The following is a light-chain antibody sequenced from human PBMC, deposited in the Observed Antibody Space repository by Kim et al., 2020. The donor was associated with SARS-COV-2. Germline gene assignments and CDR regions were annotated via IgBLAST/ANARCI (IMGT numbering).Light chain of an antibody. J-gene: IGKJ2*01. CDR2: GAS. CDR1: QSVSSN. Sequence: EIVMTQSPATLSVSPGERATLSCRASQSVSSNLAWYQQKPGQAPRLLIYGASTRATGIPARFSGSGSGTEFTLTISSLQSEDFAVYYCQQYNNWPPGHTFGQGTKLE. V-gene: IGKV3-15*01. CDR3: QQYNNWPPGHT.